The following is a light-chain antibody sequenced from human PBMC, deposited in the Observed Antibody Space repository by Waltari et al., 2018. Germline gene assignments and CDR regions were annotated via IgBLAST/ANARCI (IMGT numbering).Light chain of an antibody. V-gene: IGLV2-11*01. CDR2: DVS. J-gene: IGLJ3*02. CDR3: CSYAGSYSWV. CDR1: SSDVGGYNY. Sequence: QSALTQPRSVSGSPGQSVTISCTGTSSDVGGYNYVSWYQQHPGKAPKRMISDVSKRPSGVPERFSGSKSGNTAALTIAGLQAEDEADYYCCSYAGSYSWVFGGGTKLTVL.